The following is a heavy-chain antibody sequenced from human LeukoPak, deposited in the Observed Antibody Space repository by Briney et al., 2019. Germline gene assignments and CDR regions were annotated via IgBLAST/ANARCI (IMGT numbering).Heavy chain of an antibody. V-gene: IGHV3-74*01. D-gene: IGHD6-13*01. CDR3: ARSVSSWKDAFDI. Sequence: PGGSLRLSCAASGFTFDDYAMHWVRHAPGKGLVWVSRSNSDGSSTSYADSVKGRFTISRDNAKNTLYLQMNSLRAEDTAVYYCARSVSSWKDAFDIWGQGTMVTVSS. CDR2: SNSDGSST. J-gene: IGHJ3*02. CDR1: GFTFDDYA.